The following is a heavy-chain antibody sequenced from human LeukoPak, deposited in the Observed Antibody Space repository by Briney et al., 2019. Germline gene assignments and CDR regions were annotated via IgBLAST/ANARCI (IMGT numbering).Heavy chain of an antibody. Sequence: PGGSLRLSCAASGFTFSSYWMHWVRQAPGKGLVWVSRINSDGSSTSYVDSVKGRFTISRDNAKNTLYLRMNSLRAEDTAVYYCARAEWLRSGSDYWGQGTLVTVSS. D-gene: IGHD5-12*01. CDR1: GFTFSSYW. V-gene: IGHV3-74*01. J-gene: IGHJ4*02. CDR2: INSDGSST. CDR3: ARAEWLRSGSDY.